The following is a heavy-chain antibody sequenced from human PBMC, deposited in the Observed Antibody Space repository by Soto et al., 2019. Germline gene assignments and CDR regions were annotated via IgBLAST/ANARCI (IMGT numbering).Heavy chain of an antibody. CDR2: INPSGGST. CDR3: SRGYPPRDQLGNLPGAF. V-gene: IGHV1-46*03. CDR1: GYTFTNYY. J-gene: IGHJ4*02. D-gene: IGHD1-1*01. Sequence: QVQLVQSGAEVMQPGASVKVSCKASGYTFTNYYIQWVRQAPGQGLEWMGIINPSGGSTNYAQKFQGRVTMTRDTSTSTVYMELSSLRSEDTAIYYCSRGYPPRDQLGNLPGAFWGQGTLVTVSS.